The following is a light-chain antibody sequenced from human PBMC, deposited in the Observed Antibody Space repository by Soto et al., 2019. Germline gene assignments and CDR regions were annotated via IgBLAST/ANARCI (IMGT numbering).Light chain of an antibody. CDR2: HAS. CDR1: QSVSSY. CDR3: QQRSNWPLT. J-gene: IGKJ4*01. Sequence: EIVLTQSPATLSLSPGERATLSCRASQSVSSYLAWYQQKPGQPPRLLIYHASNRVTGIPVRFSGSGSGTDFTLTISSLEPEDFAVYYCQQRSNWPLTFSGGTKVEIK. V-gene: IGKV3-11*01.